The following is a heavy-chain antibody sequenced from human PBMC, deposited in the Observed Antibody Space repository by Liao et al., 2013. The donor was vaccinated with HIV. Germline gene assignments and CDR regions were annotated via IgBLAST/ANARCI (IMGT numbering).Heavy chain of an antibody. CDR1: GGSISSYY. Sequence: QVQLQESGPGLVKPSETLSLTCTVSGGSISSYYWSWIRQPAGKGLEWIGRIYTSGSTNYNPSLKSRVTMSLDTSKKQFSLKLSSVTAADTAVYYCASVGVKSYGYYFDDWGQGILVTVSS. V-gene: IGHV4-4*07. D-gene: IGHD3-16*01. J-gene: IGHJ4*02. CDR3: ASVGVKSYGYYFDD. CDR2: IYTSGST.